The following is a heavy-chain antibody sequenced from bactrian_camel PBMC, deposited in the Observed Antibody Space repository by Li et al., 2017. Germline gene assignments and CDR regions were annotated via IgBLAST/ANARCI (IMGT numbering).Heavy chain of an antibody. D-gene: IGHD1*01. CDR3: ASDPCSTFRGLGQDEYDY. Sequence: HVQLVESGGGLVQPGGSLRLSCAASGFTFSSYWMYWVRRAPGKGLEWVSGIYTGGGSTVSADSVKGRFTISQDKAKHMLYLQMDSLRTEDTAMYYCASDPCSTFRGLGQDEYDYWGQGTQVTVS. CDR2: IYTGGGST. J-gene: IGHJ4*01. V-gene: IGHV3S6*01. CDR1: GFTFSSYW.